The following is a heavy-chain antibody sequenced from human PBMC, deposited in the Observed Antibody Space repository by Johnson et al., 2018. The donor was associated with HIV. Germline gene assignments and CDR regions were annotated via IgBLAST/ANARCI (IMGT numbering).Heavy chain of an antibody. CDR3: AKVVRRDLDAFDI. Sequence: VQLVESGGGVVQPGGSLRLSCAASGFTFSSYAMHWVRQAPGKGLEWVAVISYDGSNKYYADSVKGRFTISRDNSKNTLYLQMNSLRAEDTAVYYCAKVVRRDLDAFDIWGQGTMVTVSS. V-gene: IGHV3-30-3*02. D-gene: IGHD2-2*01. J-gene: IGHJ3*02. CDR1: GFTFSSYA. CDR2: ISYDGSNK.